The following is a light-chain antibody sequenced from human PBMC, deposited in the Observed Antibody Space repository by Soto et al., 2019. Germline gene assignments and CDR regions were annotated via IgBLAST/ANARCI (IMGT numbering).Light chain of an antibody. CDR3: SSYTGSATLV. Sequence: QSVLTQPASVSGSPGQSNTISCTGTSSDVGGYNYVSWYQQHPGKAPKLMIYEVDTRPSGVSNRFSGSKSGNTASLTISGLQAEDEADYYCSSYTGSATLVFGGGTKLTVL. V-gene: IGLV2-14*01. J-gene: IGLJ3*02. CDR2: EVD. CDR1: SSDVGGYNY.